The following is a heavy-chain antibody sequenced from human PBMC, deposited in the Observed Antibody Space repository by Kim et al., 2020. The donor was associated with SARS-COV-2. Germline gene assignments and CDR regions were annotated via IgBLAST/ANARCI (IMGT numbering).Heavy chain of an antibody. CDR1: GFSPNDHA. V-gene: IGHV3-9*02. CDR2: IMWNKNEI. Sequence: GGSLRLSCAASGFSPNDHAMHWVRQAPGKGLEWVSGIMWNKNEIDYADSVKGRFITSRDNARNSLYLQMNSLRPEDTALYYCTRDVLAGGADVWGQGTAVIVSS. J-gene: IGHJ6*02. D-gene: IGHD2-21*01. CDR3: TRDVLAGGADV.